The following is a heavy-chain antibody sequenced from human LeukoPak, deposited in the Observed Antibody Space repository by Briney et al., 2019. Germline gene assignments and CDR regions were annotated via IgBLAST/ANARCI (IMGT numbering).Heavy chain of an antibody. J-gene: IGHJ4*02. CDR3: ARDMSWLGESEYYFDY. CDR2: IKQDGSEK. V-gene: IGHV3-7*01. CDR1: GFTFSSYW. Sequence: GGSLRLSCAASGFTFSSYWMSWVRQAPGKGLEWVANIKQDGSEKYYVDSVKGRFTISRDNAKNSLYLQMNSLRAEDTAVYYCARDMSWLGESEYYFDYWGQGTLVTVSS. D-gene: IGHD3-10*01.